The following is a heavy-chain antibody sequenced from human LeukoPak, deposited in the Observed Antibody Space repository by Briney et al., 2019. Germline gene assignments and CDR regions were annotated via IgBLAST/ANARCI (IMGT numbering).Heavy chain of an antibody. D-gene: IGHD3-22*01. CDR2: MNPNSGNT. J-gene: IGHJ4*02. CDR3: ARGEWEYYYDSRSLAGGVDY. Sequence: ASVKVSCKASGYTFTSYDINWVRQATGQGLEWMGWMNPNSGNTGYAQKFQGRVTMTRNTSISTAYMELSSLRSGDTAVYYCARGEWEYYYDSRSLAGGVDYWGQGTLVTVSS. V-gene: IGHV1-8*01. CDR1: GYTFTSYD.